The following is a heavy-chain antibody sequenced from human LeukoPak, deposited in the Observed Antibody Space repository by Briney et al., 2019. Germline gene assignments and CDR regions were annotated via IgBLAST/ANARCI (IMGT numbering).Heavy chain of an antibody. J-gene: IGHJ4*02. Sequence: ASVKVSCKASGYTFTAYYMHWVRQAPGQGPEWMGWINPNTGDTKYAQKFQGRVTMTRDTTISTAYLELSRLTSDDTAVYYCASYPRYVSTLPFDYWGQGTLVTVSS. V-gene: IGHV1-2*02. CDR1: GYTFTAYY. D-gene: IGHD2-15*01. CDR2: INPNTGDT. CDR3: ASYPRYVSTLPFDY.